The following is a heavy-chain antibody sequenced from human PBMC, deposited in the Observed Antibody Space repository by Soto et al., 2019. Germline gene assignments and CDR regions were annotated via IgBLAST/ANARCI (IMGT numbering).Heavy chain of an antibody. CDR2: INHSGST. CDR3: AREVAAFDY. Sequence: SETLSLTCAVYGGSFGGYAWSWIRQPPGKGLEWIGEINHSGSTNYNPSLKSRVTISVDKSKNQFSLKLSSVTAADTAVYYCAREVAAFDYWGQGTLVTVSS. CDR1: GGSFGGYA. V-gene: IGHV4-34*01. J-gene: IGHJ4*02. D-gene: IGHD6-19*01.